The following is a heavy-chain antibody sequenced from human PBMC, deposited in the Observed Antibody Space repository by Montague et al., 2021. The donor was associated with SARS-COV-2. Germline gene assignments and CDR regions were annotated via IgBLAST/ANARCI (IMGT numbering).Heavy chain of an antibody. D-gene: IGHD2-2*01. Sequence: SETLSLTCAVYGASFSAYYLRRIRQPPGKGLEWIGEINHSGSTNYNPSLKSRVTISVDTSKNQFSLKLSSVTAADTAVYYCARFLRRVVPAATGHWEKNYYYFLDVWGKGTPATV. CDR1: GASFSAYY. V-gene: IGHV4-34*01. J-gene: IGHJ6*03. CDR2: INHSGST. CDR3: ARFLRRVVPAATGHWEKNYYYFLDV.